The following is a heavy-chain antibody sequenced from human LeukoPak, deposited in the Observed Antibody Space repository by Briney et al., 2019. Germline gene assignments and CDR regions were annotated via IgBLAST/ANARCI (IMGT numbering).Heavy chain of an antibody. V-gene: IGHV3-23*01. CDR2: ISGSGGST. J-gene: IGHJ4*02. CDR3: AKTPPYYDFWSGYPFPY. D-gene: IGHD3-3*01. CDR1: GFTFSSYA. Sequence: GGSLRLSCAASGFTFSSYAMSWVRQAPGKGLEGVSAISGSGGSTYYADSVKGRFTISRDNSKNTLYLQMNSLRAQDTALYYCAKTPPYYDFWSGYPFPYWGQGTLVTVSS.